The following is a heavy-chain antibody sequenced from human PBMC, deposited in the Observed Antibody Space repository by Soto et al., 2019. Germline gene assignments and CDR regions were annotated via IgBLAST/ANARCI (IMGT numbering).Heavy chain of an antibody. V-gene: IGHV3-30*18. D-gene: IGHD3-3*01. J-gene: IGHJ4*02. CDR3: AKDQGITVFGVVEYYFDY. CDR1: GFTFSNYG. CDR2: ISYDGSNK. Sequence: QVQLVESGGGVVQPGRSLRLSCAASGFTFSNYGTHWVRQAPGKGLEWVAVISYDGSNKYYADSVKGRFTISRDDFKNTLYLQMNGLRVEDTAVYYCAKDQGITVFGVVEYYFDYWGQGTLVTVSS.